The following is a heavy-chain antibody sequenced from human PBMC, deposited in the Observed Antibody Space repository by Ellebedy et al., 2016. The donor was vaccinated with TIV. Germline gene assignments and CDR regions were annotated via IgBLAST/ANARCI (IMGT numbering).Heavy chain of an antibody. Sequence: GESLKISXAASGFTFSSYSMNWVRQAPGKGLEWVSYISSSSSTIYYADSVKDRFTISRDNAKNSLYLQMNSLRAEDTAVYYCARDDYGDYVSSYYYYGMDVWGQGTTVTVSS. CDR3: ARDDYGDYVSSYYYYGMDV. CDR2: ISSSSSTI. D-gene: IGHD4-17*01. V-gene: IGHV3-48*01. CDR1: GFTFSSYS. J-gene: IGHJ6*02.